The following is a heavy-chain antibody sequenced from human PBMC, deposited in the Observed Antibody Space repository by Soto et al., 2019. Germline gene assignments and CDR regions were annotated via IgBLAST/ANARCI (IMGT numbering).Heavy chain of an antibody. CDR1: GFTFSSCD. J-gene: IGHJ4*02. D-gene: IGHD6-19*01. V-gene: IGHV3-23*01. CDR3: AKDPTAVAGVIDY. Sequence: GGSLRLSCAASGFTFSSCDMSWVRQAPGTGLEWVSTISGSGGSTYYADSVKGRFTISRDNSKNKVYLQMNSLRAEDTAVYYCAKDPTAVAGVIDYWGQGTLVTVSS. CDR2: ISGSGGST.